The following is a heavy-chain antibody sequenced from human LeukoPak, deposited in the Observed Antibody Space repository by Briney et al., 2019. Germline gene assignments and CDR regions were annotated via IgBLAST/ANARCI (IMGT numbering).Heavy chain of an antibody. CDR1: GGSFSGYY. CDR3: ASQAYDILTGYKNWSFDY. Sequence: KASETLSLTCAVYGGSFSGYYWSWIRQPPGKGLEWIGEINHSGSTNYNPFLKSRVTISVDTSKNQFSLKLSSVTAADTAVYYCASQAYDILTGYKNWSFDYWGQGTLVTVSS. CDR2: INHSGST. V-gene: IGHV4-34*01. J-gene: IGHJ4*02. D-gene: IGHD3-9*01.